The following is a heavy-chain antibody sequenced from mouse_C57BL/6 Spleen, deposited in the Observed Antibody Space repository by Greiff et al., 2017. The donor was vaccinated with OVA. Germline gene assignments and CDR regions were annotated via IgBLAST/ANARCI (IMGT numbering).Heavy chain of an antibody. D-gene: IGHD2-1*01. CDR1: GYTFTSYW. Sequence: QVQLQQPGAELVRPGSSVKLSCKASGYTFTSYWMDWVKQRPGQGLEWIGNIYPSDSETHYNQKFKDKATLTVDKSSSTAYMQLSSLTSEDSAVYYCARGYGNYEYYAMDYWGQGTSVTVSS. V-gene: IGHV1-61*01. J-gene: IGHJ4*01. CDR3: ARGYGNYEYYAMDY. CDR2: IYPSDSET.